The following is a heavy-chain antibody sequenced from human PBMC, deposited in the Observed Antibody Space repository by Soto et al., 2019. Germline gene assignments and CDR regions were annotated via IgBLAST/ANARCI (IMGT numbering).Heavy chain of an antibody. CDR1: GYTLTELS. D-gene: IGHD3-10*01. J-gene: IGHJ4*02. Sequence: VKVSCKVSGYTLTELSMHWVRQAPGKGLEWMGGFDPEDGETIYAQKFQGRVTMTEDTSTDTAYMELSSLRSEDTAVYYCASFDDTIASRTFDFWAQGTLVPVSS. CDR2: FDPEDGET. V-gene: IGHV1-24*01. CDR3: ASFDDTIASRTFDF.